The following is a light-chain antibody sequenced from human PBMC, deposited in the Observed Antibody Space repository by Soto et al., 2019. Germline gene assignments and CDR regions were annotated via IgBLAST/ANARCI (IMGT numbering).Light chain of an antibody. V-gene: IGLV1-51*01. J-gene: IGLJ2*01. Sequence: QSVLTQPPSVSAAPGQKVTISCSGSSSNIGSNYVSWYQQLPGTAPKLHIYDDNKRPSGIPDRFSGSKSGTSATLGITGLQTGDEADYYCGTWDSSLSAGVFGGGTKLTVL. CDR2: DDN. CDR3: GTWDSSLSAGV. CDR1: SSNIGSNY.